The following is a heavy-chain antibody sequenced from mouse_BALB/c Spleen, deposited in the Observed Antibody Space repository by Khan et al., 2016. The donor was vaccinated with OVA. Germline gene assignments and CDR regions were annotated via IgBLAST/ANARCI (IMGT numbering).Heavy chain of an antibody. Sequence: QVQLKESGAELVRPGTSVKMSCKAAGYTFTNYGIGWVKQRPGHGLEWIGDTYPGGGYTNYNEKFKGKATLTADTSSSIAYMQLSGLTSEDSAIYSSSRRGAARATWDYFDCWGQGTTRTVSS. V-gene: IGHV1-63*02. D-gene: IGHD3-1*01. CDR2: TYPGGGYT. J-gene: IGHJ2*01. CDR3: SRRGAARATWDYFDC. CDR1: GYTFTNYG.